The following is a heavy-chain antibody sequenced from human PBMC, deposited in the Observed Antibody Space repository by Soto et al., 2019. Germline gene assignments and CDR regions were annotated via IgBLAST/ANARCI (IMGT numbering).Heavy chain of an antibody. Sequence: ASVKVSCKASGYTFTSYGISWVRQAPGQGLEWMGWISANGNTNYAQKFQGRVTMTTDTSTSTAYMEVRSLKSDDTAVYYCARDIRANNWLDPWGQGTLVTVSS. CDR1: GYTFTSYG. CDR2: ISANGNT. V-gene: IGHV1-18*01. CDR3: ARDIRANNWLDP. J-gene: IGHJ5*02.